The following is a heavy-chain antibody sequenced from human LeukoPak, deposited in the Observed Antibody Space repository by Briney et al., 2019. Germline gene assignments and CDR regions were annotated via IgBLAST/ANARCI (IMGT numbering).Heavy chain of an antibody. CDR3: AKAVPGVLNAFDI. CDR1: GGSIRGSSYY. D-gene: IGHD3-3*01. V-gene: IGHV4-39*07. Sequence: SETLSLTCIVSGGSIRGSSYYWAWIRQPPGRGLDWIGSIYYTGTPYYNPSLKSRVTISLDTSKNQISLKLNSVTAADTALYYCAKAVPGVLNAFDIWGQGTMVTVSS. J-gene: IGHJ3*02. CDR2: IYYTGTP.